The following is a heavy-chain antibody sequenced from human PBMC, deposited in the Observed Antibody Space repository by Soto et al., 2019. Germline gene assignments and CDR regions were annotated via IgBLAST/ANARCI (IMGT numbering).Heavy chain of an antibody. CDR3: ARPPLGYYYDSSDAFDI. CDR2: IFPGDSDT. D-gene: IGHD3-22*01. Sequence: RGESLKISCKGSGYTFTSCWIGWVRQMPGKGLEWMGIIFPGDSDTRYSPSFQGQVTISADKSISTAYLQWSSLKASDTAMYYCARPPLGYYYDSSDAFDIWGQGTMVTVSS. J-gene: IGHJ3*02. V-gene: IGHV5-51*01. CDR1: GYTFTSCW.